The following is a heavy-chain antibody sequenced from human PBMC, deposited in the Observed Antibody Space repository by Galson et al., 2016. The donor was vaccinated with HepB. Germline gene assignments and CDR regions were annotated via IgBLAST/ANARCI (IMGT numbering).Heavy chain of an antibody. J-gene: IGHJ4*02. CDR2: ISISSSYI. CDR1: GFTFSSYA. Sequence: SLRLSCAASGFTFSSYAMSWVRQAPGKGLEWVSSISISSSYIYYADSVKGRFTISRDNAKNSLYLQMNSLGAEDTAVYYCARGSYWLLQHGDYFDYWGQGTLVTVSS. D-gene: IGHD1-26*01. V-gene: IGHV3-21*01. CDR3: ARGSYWLLQHGDYFDY.